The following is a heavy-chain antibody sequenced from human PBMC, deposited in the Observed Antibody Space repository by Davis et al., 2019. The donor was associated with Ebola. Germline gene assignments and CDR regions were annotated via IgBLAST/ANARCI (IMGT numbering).Heavy chain of an antibody. D-gene: IGHD5-24*01. Sequence: PGGSLRLSCGASGFTFSRHSMNWVRQAPGKGLEWIAFISSGGHDTYYADSVRGRFTISRDNAKNLLYLQLNSLRDGDTALYYCAKDAEDGSGNWFFDFRGRGALVTVSS. V-gene: IGHV3-48*02. CDR3: AKDAEDGSGNWFFDF. CDR1: GFTFSRHS. CDR2: ISSGGHDT. J-gene: IGHJ2*01.